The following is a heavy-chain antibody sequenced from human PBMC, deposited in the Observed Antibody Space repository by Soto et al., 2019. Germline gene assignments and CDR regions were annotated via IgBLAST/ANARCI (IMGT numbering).Heavy chain of an antibody. CDR1: GFTFRSYA. Sequence: RGSLRLSCAASGFTFRSYAMHWVRQAPGKGLEWVAVISYDESDKYYADSLKGRFTISRDNSKNTLYLQMNSLRGEDTAVYYCARDLSVAGRDYWGQGTLVTVSS. J-gene: IGHJ4*02. V-gene: IGHV3-30*03. D-gene: IGHD6-19*01. CDR2: ISYDESDK. CDR3: ARDLSVAGRDY.